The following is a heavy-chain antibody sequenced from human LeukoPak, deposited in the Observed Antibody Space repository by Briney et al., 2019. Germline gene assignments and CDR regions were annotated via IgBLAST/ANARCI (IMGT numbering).Heavy chain of an antibody. Sequence: PGGSLRLSCAASGFTVSNNYMNWVRQAPGKGLEWVSVIHAGGTTYYADSVKGRFTISRDNSKNMLYLEMNSLRAEDTAVYYCAKDLYGDYDRNYYYYMDVWGKGTTVTISS. CDR3: AKDLYGDYDRNYYYYMDV. CDR1: GFTVSNNY. J-gene: IGHJ6*03. V-gene: IGHV3-53*01. D-gene: IGHD4-17*01. CDR2: IHAGGTT.